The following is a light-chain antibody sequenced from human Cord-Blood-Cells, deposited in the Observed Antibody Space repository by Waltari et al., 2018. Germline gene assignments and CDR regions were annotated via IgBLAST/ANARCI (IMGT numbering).Light chain of an antibody. CDR3: NSRDSSGNHLWV. J-gene: IGLJ3*02. Sequence: SSELTQDPAVSVALGQTVRITCQGDSLRSYYASWYQQKPGQAPVLVIYGKNNRPSGIPDRFSDSSSGNTAALPITGAQAEDEADYYCNSRDSSGNHLWVFGGGTKLTVL. CDR2: GKN. CDR1: SLRSYY. V-gene: IGLV3-19*01.